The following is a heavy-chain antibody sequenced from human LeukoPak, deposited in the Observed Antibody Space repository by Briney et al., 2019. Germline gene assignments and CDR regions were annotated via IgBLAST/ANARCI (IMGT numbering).Heavy chain of an antibody. J-gene: IGHJ3*02. CDR2: IYYSGST. Sequence: PSETLSLTCTVSGGSISSYYWSWIRQPPGKGLEWIGYIYYSGSTNYNPSLKSRVTISVDKSKNQFSLKLSPVTAADTAVYYCARDLGGRDDAFDIWGQGTMVTVSS. CDR1: GGSISSYY. D-gene: IGHD5-24*01. V-gene: IGHV4-59*12. CDR3: ARDLGGRDDAFDI.